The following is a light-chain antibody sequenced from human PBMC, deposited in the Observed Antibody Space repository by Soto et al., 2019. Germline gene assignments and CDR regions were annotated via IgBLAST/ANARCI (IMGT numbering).Light chain of an antibody. J-gene: IGKJ1*01. CDR3: QQYGSSPRT. V-gene: IGKV3-20*01. CDR2: GAS. CDR1: QSVSSSY. Sequence: IVLTQSPGTLSLSPWERATLSCRASQSVSSSYLAWYQQKPGQAPRLLIYGASSRATGIPDRFSGSGSGTDFTLTISRLEPEDFAVYYCQQYGSSPRTFGQGTKMDIK.